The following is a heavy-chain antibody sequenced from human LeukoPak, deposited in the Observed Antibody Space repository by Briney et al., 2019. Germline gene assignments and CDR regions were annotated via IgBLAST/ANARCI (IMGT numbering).Heavy chain of an antibody. J-gene: IGHJ4*02. D-gene: IGHD4-11*01. CDR3: ATVGRAYSIYLYFDY. V-gene: IGHV3-9*01. Sequence: PGGSLRLSCAASGFTFDDYAMHWVRQAPGKGLEWVSGISWNSGSIGYADSVKGRFTISRDNSKNTLYLQMNSLRAEDTAVYYCATVGRAYSIYLYFDYWGQGTLVTVSS. CDR1: GFTFDDYA. CDR2: ISWNSGSI.